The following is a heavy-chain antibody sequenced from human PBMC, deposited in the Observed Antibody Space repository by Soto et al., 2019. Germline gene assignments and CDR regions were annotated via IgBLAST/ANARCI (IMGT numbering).Heavy chain of an antibody. CDR3: ARAQAHGIAAAGIFDY. V-gene: IGHV4-59*01. J-gene: IGHJ4*02. CDR2: IYYSGST. D-gene: IGHD6-13*01. CDR1: GGSISSYY. Sequence: SETLSLTCTVSGGSISSYYWSWIRQPPGKGLEWIGYIYYSGSTNYNPSLKSRVTISVDTSKNQFSLKLSSVTAADTAVYYCARAQAHGIAAAGIFDYWGQGTLVTVSS.